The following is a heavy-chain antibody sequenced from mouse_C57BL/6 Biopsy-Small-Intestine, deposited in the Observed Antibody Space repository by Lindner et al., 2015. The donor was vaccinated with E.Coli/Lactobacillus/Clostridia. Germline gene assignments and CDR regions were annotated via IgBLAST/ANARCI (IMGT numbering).Heavy chain of an antibody. J-gene: IGHJ2*01. D-gene: IGHD1-1*01. CDR1: GFNIKDDY. V-gene: IGHV14-4*01. Sequence: VQLQESGAELVRPGASVKLSCTASGFNIKDDYMHWVKQRPEQGLEWIGWIDPENGDTEYASKFQGKATITADTSSNTAYLQLSSLTSEDTAVYYCTITIPITTVVAPFDYWGQGTTLTVSS. CDR3: TITIPITTVVAPFDY. CDR2: IDPENGDT.